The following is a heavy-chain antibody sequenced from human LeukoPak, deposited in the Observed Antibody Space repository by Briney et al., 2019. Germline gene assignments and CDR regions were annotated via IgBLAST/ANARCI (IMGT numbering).Heavy chain of an antibody. Sequence: GASVKVSCKASGYTFTGYYMYWVRQAPGQGLEWMGWINPNSGGTNYAQKFQGRVTMTRDTSISTAYMELSRLRSNDTPAYYCARVSYYYDSSGYYYDGVGLDYWGQGTLVTVSS. V-gene: IGHV1-2*02. CDR3: ARVSYYYDSSGYYYDGVGLDY. CDR2: INPNSGGT. J-gene: IGHJ4*02. D-gene: IGHD3-22*01. CDR1: GYTFTGYY.